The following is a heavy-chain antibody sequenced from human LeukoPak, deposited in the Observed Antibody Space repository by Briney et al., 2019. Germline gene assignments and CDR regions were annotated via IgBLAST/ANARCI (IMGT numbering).Heavy chain of an antibody. Sequence: GGSLRLSCAASGFTFSSYAMSWVRQAPVKGLEWVSAISGSGGSTYYADSVKGRFTISRDNSKNTLYLQMNSLRAEDTAVYYCAKGLAVAGTPFGYWGQGTLVTVSS. CDR1: GFTFSSYA. CDR2: ISGSGGST. V-gene: IGHV3-23*01. CDR3: AKGLAVAGTPFGY. D-gene: IGHD6-19*01. J-gene: IGHJ4*02.